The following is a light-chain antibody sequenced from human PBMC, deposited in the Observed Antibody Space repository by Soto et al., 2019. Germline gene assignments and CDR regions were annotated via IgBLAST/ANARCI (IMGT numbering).Light chain of an antibody. V-gene: IGKV2-28*01. CDR3: MQALQTPIT. CDR2: LGS. J-gene: IGKJ5*01. Sequence: DMVMTQSPLSLPVTAGEPASIXXRSXQSLLHTNGNKYLDWYLRKPGQSPQXXIYLGSNRASGVPDRFSGSGSGTDFSLKISRVEAEDVGVYYCMQALQTPITFGQGTRLEIK. CDR1: QSLLHTNGNKY.